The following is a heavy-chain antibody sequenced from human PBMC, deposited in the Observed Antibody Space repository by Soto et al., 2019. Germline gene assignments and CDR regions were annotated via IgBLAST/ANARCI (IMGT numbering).Heavy chain of an antibody. V-gene: IGHV1-69*02. CDR3: AIGGYDSSGYYENY. Sequence: QVQLVQSGAEVKKPGSSVKVSCKASGGTFSSYTISWVRQAPGQGLEWMGRIIPILGIANYAQKFQGRVTITADKSTSTAYMELSCLRSEDTAVYYCAIGGYDSSGYYENYWGQGTLVTVSS. CDR1: GGTFSSYT. J-gene: IGHJ4*02. D-gene: IGHD3-22*01. CDR2: IIPILGIA.